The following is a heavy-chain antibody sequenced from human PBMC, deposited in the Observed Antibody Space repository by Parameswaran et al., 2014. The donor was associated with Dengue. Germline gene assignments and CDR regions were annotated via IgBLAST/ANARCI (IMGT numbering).Heavy chain of an antibody. CDR2: ITLYNGNT. V-gene: IGHV1-68*01. D-gene: IGHD2-2*01. Sequence: WVRQAPGQGLERMRWITLYNGNTNYAKKFQGRVTITRDMSLRTAYIELSSLRSEDSAVYYWATCSSTSCYEGREAHYHYYGMDVWGQGTTVTVSS. J-gene: IGHJ6*02. CDR3: ATCSSTSCYEGREAHYHYYGMDV.